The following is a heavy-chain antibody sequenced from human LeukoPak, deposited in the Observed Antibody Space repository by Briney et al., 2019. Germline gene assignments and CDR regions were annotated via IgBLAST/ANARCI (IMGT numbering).Heavy chain of an antibody. D-gene: IGHD2/OR15-2a*01. CDR2: IWSVGGAE. CDR3: ARDADSTVDY. V-gene: IGHV3-33*01. J-gene: IGHJ4*02. CDR1: GFPFSSYG. Sequence: GGSLRLSCVASGFPFSSYGMHWVRQAPGKGLEWVAVIWSVGGAEYYADSVKGRFTISRDNSKNTLYLQMNSLRAEDTAVYYCARDADSTVDYWGQGTLVTVSS.